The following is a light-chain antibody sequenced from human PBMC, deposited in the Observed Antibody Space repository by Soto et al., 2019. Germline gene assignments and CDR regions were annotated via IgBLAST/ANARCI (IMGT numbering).Light chain of an antibody. CDR3: QQYGSSLFT. CDR2: GAS. V-gene: IGKV3-15*01. CDR1: QSVTSN. Sequence: IVMTQSPATLSVSPGERATLSCRASQSVTSNLAWYQQKRGQAPRLLIYGASTRATGIPARFSGSGSGTEFTLTITSLEPEDFAVYYCQQYGSSLFTFGQGTRLEIK. J-gene: IGKJ5*01.